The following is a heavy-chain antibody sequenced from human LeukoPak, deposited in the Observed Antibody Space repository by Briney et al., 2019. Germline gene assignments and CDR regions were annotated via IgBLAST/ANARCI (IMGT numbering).Heavy chain of an antibody. Sequence: GGSLRLSCAASGFTFSSYSMNWVRQAPGKGLEWLSYISGSSSTIYYADSVKGRFTISRDNAKNSQYLQMNSLGAEDTAVYYCARESLGYCSGSTCYYFYMDFWGKGTTVTVSS. J-gene: IGHJ6*03. D-gene: IGHD2-15*01. V-gene: IGHV3-48*04. CDR2: ISGSSSTI. CDR3: ARESLGYCSGSTCYYFYMDF. CDR1: GFTFSSYS.